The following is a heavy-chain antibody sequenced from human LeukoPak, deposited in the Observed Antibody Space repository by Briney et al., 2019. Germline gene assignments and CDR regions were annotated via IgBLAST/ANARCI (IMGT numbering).Heavy chain of an antibody. V-gene: IGHV2-5*02. D-gene: IGHD5-18*01. Sequence: GAGPTLVNPAQTLTLTCTFSGCARRTRGGVVGWIRQPPGKALEWLSLIYWDEDKRYSPSLKSRLTITTATSKNQVVLTMTNMDPVDTATYYCAHRITDTAMADFHYWGQGTLVTVSS. CDR2: IYWDEDK. CDR1: GCARRTRGGV. CDR3: AHRITDTAMADFHY. J-gene: IGHJ4*02.